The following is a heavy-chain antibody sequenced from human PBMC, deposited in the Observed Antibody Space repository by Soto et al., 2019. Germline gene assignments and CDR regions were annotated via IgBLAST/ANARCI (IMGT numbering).Heavy chain of an antibody. V-gene: IGHV1-8*01. CDR1: GYTFTSYD. J-gene: IGHJ4*02. CDR2: MNPNSGKT. Sequence: GASVKVSCKASGYTFTSYDINWVRQATGQGLEWMGWMNPNSGKTTYAQKVQGRVTMTTDTSTSTAYMELRGLRSDDTAVYYCARVDDYVWGSFRPWGQGAQVTVSS. CDR3: ARVDDYVWGSFRP. D-gene: IGHD3-16*02.